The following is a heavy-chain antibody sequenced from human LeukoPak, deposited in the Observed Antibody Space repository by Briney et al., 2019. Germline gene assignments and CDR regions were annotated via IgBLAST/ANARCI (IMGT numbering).Heavy chain of an antibody. D-gene: IGHD6-19*01. V-gene: IGHV3-11*01. Sequence: GSLRLSCAASGFTFSDYYMSWIRQAPGKGLEWVSYISSSGSTIYYADSVKGRFTISRDNAKNSLYLQMNSLRAEDTAVYYCAKAKSSGWSYYFDYWGQGTLVTVSS. CDR2: ISSSGSTI. CDR3: AKAKSSGWSYYFDY. CDR1: GFTFSDYY. J-gene: IGHJ4*02.